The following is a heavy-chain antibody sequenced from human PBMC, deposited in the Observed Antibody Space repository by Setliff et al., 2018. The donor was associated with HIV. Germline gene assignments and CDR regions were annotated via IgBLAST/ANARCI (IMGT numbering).Heavy chain of an antibody. CDR2: IYDGGTT. CDR3: VRRDVSFLFGQFDS. CDR1: GYSINNIHY. V-gene: IGHV4-38-2*01. D-gene: IGHD3-10*02. J-gene: IGHJ4*02. Sequence: PSETLSLTCDVSGYSINNIHYWGWIRQPPGKVLECLGNIYDGGTTYHNPSLKGRVTISTDTSKAQFSLKLISVTAADTAVYYCVRRDVSFLFGQFDSWGQGVLVTVSS.